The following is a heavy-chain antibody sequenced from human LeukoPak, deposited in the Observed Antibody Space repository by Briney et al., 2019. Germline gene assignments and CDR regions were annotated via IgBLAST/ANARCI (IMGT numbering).Heavy chain of an antibody. J-gene: IGHJ4*02. CDR1: GFTFNSYW. Sequence: GGSLRLSCVASGFTFNSYWMQWVRQDPTKGLVWVSRINGDGRNINYADSVRGRFTISRDNSKSTLYLQMNSLRAEDTAVYYCAKGRGAARPHYYFDYRGQGTLVTVSS. D-gene: IGHD6-6*01. CDR3: AKGRGAARPHYYFDY. V-gene: IGHV3-74*01. CDR2: INGDGRNI.